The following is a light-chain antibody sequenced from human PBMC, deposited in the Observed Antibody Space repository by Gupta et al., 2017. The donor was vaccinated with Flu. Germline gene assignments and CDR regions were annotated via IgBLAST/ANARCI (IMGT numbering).Light chain of an antibody. V-gene: IGLV2-14*03. CDR2: DVT. CDR1: SRDVGAYSY. J-gene: IGLJ3*02. Sequence: QSALTQPASVSGSPGQSITISCTGTSRDVGAYSYVSWYQQHPGKAPKLLLYDVTYRPSGVSGRFSGSKSGNTASLIISGLQAEDEAEYFCTSFTTDSTPWVFGGGTKLTVL. CDR3: TSFTTDSTPWV.